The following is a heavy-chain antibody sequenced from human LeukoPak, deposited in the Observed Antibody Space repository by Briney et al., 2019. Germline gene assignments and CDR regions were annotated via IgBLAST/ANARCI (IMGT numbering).Heavy chain of an antibody. J-gene: IGHJ4*02. CDR1: GFTFSSYA. Sequence: GGSLRLSCAASGFTFSSYAMHWVRQAPGKGLEWVSAISGSGGGTYYADSVKGRFTISRDNSKNTLYLQMNSLRAEDTAVYYCAKGNWNYPLDYWGQGTLVTVSS. V-gene: IGHV3-23*01. CDR2: ISGSGGGT. D-gene: IGHD1-7*01. CDR3: AKGNWNYPLDY.